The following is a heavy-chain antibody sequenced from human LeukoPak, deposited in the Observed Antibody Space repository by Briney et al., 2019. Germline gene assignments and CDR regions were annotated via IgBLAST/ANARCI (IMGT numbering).Heavy chain of an antibody. D-gene: IGHD5-18*01. CDR2: IYYSGST. J-gene: IGHJ5*02. Sequence: WXXQPPGKGXEWIGYIYYSGSTNYNPSLKSRVTISVDTSKNQFSLRLSSVTAADTAVYYCARDGGYSYAHNWFDPWGQGTLVTVSS. V-gene: IGHV4-59*01. CDR3: ARDGGYSYAHNWFDP.